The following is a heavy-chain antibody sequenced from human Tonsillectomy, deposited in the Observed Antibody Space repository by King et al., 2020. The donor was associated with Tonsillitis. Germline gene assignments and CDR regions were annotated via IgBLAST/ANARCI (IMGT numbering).Heavy chain of an antibody. J-gene: IGHJ4*02. Sequence: ITLKESGPSLVKPTQTLTLTCTFSGFSRTTTRVGVSWIRQPPGKALEWLALVYWDDEKAYSPSLKNRLTITKETSQNQVVLTMTNMDPLDTVTYYCAHSQVLRRVGAFSFAYWGQGSLVAVSS. V-gene: IGHV2-5*02. CDR1: GFSRTTTRVG. D-gene: IGHD1-26*01. CDR2: VYWDDEK. CDR3: AHSQVLRRVGAFSFAY.